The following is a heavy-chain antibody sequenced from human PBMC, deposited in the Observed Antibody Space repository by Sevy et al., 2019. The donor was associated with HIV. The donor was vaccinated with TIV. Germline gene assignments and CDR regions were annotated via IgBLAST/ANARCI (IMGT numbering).Heavy chain of an antibody. D-gene: IGHD2-15*01. CDR2: IHSGGKI. CDR1: GFSVSSNY. CDR3: AREDIVLGEDNYYGIDV. Sequence: GGSLRLSCAASGFSVSSNYMSWVRLAPGKGPEWVSVIHSGGKISYADSVQGRFTISRDNSKNTLYLQMNSLRAEDTAVYYCAREDIVLGEDNYYGIDVWGQGTTVTVSS. V-gene: IGHV3-53*01. J-gene: IGHJ6*02.